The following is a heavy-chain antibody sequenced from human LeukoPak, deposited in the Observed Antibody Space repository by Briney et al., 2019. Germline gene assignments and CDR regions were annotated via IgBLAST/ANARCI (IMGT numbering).Heavy chain of an antibody. CDR2: ISGSGGST. V-gene: IGHV3-23*01. D-gene: IGHD3-9*01. Sequence: GGSLRLSCAASGFTFSSYEMNWVRQAPGKGLEWVSAISGSGGSTYYADSVKGRFTISRDNSKNTLYLQMNSLRAEDTAVYYCAGVLRYFDWLFDYWGQGTLVTVSS. CDR1: GFTFSSYE. CDR3: AGVLRYFDWLFDY. J-gene: IGHJ4*02.